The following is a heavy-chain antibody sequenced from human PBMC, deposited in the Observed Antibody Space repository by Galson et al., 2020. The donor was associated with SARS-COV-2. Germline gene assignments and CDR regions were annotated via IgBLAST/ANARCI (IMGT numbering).Heavy chain of an antibody. J-gene: IGHJ6*02. D-gene: IGHD3-22*01. V-gene: IGHV3-23*01. CDR1: GFTFSSYA. Sequence: WGSLRLSCAASGFTFSSYAISWVRQAPGKGLEWVSALTGSGVHTYSADSVKGRFTISRDNSKTTLFLQMNSLRAEDTAVYYCTKAVGQDSRGSIILGQFYGVDDWGQGTTVTVSS. CDR3: TKAVGQDSRGSIILGQFYGVDD. CDR2: LTGSGVHT.